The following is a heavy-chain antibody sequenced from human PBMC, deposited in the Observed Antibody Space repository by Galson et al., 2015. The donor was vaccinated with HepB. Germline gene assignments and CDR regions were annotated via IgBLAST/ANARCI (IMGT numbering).Heavy chain of an antibody. D-gene: IGHD3-10*01. Sequence: SLRLSCGASGFTFSNTWMNWVRQVPGKGLEWVGRIRSKAAGGTTDFAAPVKGRFTISRDDSKNMLYLEMNSLKSEDTAVYYCATGRGISGPNNYCDDWGQGTLVTVSS. V-gene: IGHV3-15*01. J-gene: IGHJ4*02. CDR3: ATGRGISGPNNYCDD. CDR1: GFTFSNTW. CDR2: IRSKAAGGTT.